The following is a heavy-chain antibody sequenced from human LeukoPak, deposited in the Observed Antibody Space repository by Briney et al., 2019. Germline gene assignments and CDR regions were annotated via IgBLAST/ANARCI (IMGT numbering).Heavy chain of an antibody. Sequence: GASVKVSCKASGYTFTSYGISWVRQAPGQGLEGMGWISAHNGDTNYAQKFQGRVSMTKDTSTSTGYMELRSLTSDDTAVYYCARDLKRTVGATTTSAYWGQGTLVTVSS. D-gene: IGHD1-26*01. J-gene: IGHJ4*02. CDR1: GYTFTSYG. V-gene: IGHV1-18*01. CDR3: ARDLKRTVGATTTSAY. CDR2: ISAHNGDT.